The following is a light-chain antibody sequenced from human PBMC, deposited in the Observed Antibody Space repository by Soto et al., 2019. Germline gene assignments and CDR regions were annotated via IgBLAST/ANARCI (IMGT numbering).Light chain of an antibody. CDR1: QSVSSSY. CDR2: GAS. J-gene: IGKJ3*01. Sequence: EIVLTQSPGTMSLSPGERATLSCRASQSVSSSYLAWYQQKPGQAHRLLIYGASVRATGIPDRFSGSGSGTDFTLTISRLEPEDFAVYYCQQYGSSPLFTFGPGTKVDIK. V-gene: IGKV3-20*01. CDR3: QQYGSSPLFT.